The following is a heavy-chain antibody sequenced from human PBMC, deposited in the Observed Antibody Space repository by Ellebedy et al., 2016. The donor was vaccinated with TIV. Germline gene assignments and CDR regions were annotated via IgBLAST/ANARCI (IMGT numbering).Heavy chain of an antibody. CDR2: ITESGGNT. CDR1: GLTFSSHA. Sequence: GESLKISCAASGLTFSSHAMSWVRQAPGKGLEWASSITESGGNTYYADSVKGRFTISRDNSKDTLFLQMNRLRAEDTAIYFCARDPVGVGPAFDVWGQGTMVTVSS. J-gene: IGHJ3*01. D-gene: IGHD4-23*01. CDR3: ARDPVGVGPAFDV. V-gene: IGHV3-23*01.